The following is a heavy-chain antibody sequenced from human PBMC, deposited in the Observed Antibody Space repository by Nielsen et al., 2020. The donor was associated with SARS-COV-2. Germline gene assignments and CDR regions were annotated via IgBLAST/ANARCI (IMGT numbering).Heavy chain of an antibody. CDR1: GFTFSSYG. CDR3: AKDHLYTYYYDSSGYRVDAFDI. V-gene: IGHV3-33*06. J-gene: IGHJ3*02. D-gene: IGHD3-22*01. Sequence: GGSLRLSCAASGFTFSSYGMHWVRQAPGKGLEWVAVIWYDGSNKYYADSVKGRFTISRDNSKNTLYLQMNSLRAEDTAVYYCAKDHLYTYYYDSSGYRVDAFDIWGQGTMVTVSS. CDR2: IWYDGSNK.